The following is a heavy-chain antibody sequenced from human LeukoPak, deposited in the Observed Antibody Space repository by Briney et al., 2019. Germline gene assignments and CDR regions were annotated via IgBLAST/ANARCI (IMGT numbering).Heavy chain of an antibody. CDR3: ARPLLPAAIAPPFDY. CDR1: GYTFTSYA. D-gene: IGHD2-2*02. V-gene: IGHV1-3*01. J-gene: IGHJ4*02. CDR2: INAGNGNT. Sequence: GASVKVSCKASGYTFTSYAMHWVRQAPGQRLEWMGWINAGNGNTKYSQKFQGRVTITRDTSASTAHMELSSLRSEDTAVYYCARPLLPAAIAPPFDYWGQGTLVTVSS.